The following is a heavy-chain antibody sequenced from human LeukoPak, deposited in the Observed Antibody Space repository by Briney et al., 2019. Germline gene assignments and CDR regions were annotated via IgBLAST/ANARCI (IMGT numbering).Heavy chain of an antibody. Sequence: PGGSLRLSCAASGFTFSRYGMHWVRQAPGKGLEWVAVISYDGSNKYYGGSVKGRFTISRDNSKNTLYLQMNSLRAEDTAVYYCAKSGDIRYWGQGTLVTVSS. V-gene: IGHV3-30*18. CDR3: AKSGDIRY. J-gene: IGHJ4*02. D-gene: IGHD2-15*01. CDR2: ISYDGSNK. CDR1: GFTFSRYG.